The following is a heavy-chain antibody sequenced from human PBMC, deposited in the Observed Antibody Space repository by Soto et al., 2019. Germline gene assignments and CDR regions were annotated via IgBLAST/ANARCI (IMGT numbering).Heavy chain of an antibody. CDR3: ARVGSQMIVAATDYFDY. V-gene: IGHV1-46*01. J-gene: IGHJ4*02. D-gene: IGHD6-19*01. CDR2: INPSGDST. CDR1: GYTFSSYY. Sequence: QVQLVQSGAEVKKPGASVKVSCKASGYTFSSYYMHWVRQAPGQGLEWMGVINPSGDSTNYAQKFQGRVTMTRDTSTSTVYLEVTSLRSEDTAVYYCARVGSQMIVAATDYFDYWGQGTRVTVSS.